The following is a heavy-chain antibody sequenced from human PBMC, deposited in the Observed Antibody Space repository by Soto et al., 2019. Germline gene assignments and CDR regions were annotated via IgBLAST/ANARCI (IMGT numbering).Heavy chain of an antibody. V-gene: IGHV1-2*04. Sequence: GASVKVSCKASGYTFTGYYMHWVRQAPGQGLEWMGWINPNSGGTNYAQKFQGWVTMTRDTSISTAYMELSRLRSDDTAVYYCARELVGDYVRFDYWGQGTLVTVSS. CDR2: INPNSGGT. CDR1: GYTFTGYY. CDR3: ARELVGDYVRFDY. J-gene: IGHJ4*02. D-gene: IGHD4-17*01.